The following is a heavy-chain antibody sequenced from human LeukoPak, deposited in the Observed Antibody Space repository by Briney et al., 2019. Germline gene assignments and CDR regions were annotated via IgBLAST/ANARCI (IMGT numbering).Heavy chain of an antibody. D-gene: IGHD6-19*01. Sequence: SETLSLTCTVSGGSISGYYWRWIRQPPGKGLEGIGYIYYSGSTNYNPSLKSRVTISVDTSKNQFSLRLNSVTAADTAVYYCARDNSAWYGDVWGQGTLVTVPS. CDR2: IYYSGST. V-gene: IGHV4-59*01. J-gene: IGHJ4*02. CDR3: ARDNSAWYGDV. CDR1: GGSISGYY.